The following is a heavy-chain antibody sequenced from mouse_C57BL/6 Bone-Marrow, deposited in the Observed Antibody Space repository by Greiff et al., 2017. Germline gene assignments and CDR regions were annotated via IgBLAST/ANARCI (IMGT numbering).Heavy chain of an antibody. D-gene: IGHD2-4*01. J-gene: IGHJ3*01. CDR2: IYPRSGNT. CDR1: GYTFTSYG. Sequence: VQLQQSGAELARPGASVTLSCKASGYTFTSYGISWVKQRTGQGLEWIGEIYPRSGNTYYNEKFKGQATLTAAKSSSTAYMELRSLPSEYSAVYFCASTDDYPWFAYWGQGTLVTVSA. V-gene: IGHV1-81*01. CDR3: ASTDDYPWFAY.